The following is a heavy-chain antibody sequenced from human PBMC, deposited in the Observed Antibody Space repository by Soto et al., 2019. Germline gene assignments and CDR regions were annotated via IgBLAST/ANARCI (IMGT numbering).Heavy chain of an antibody. CDR2: TYYRSKWYY. CDR1: GDSVSIKSAA. Sequence: SQTLSLTCAISGDSVSIKSAAWNWIRQSPSRGLEWLGRTYYRSKWYYDYADSVKSRITINSDTSKNQFSLQLNSVTPEDTAVYYCARDQGYSLDYWGQGNLVTVSS. CDR3: ARDQGYSLDY. J-gene: IGHJ4*02. V-gene: IGHV6-1*01. D-gene: IGHD4-4*01.